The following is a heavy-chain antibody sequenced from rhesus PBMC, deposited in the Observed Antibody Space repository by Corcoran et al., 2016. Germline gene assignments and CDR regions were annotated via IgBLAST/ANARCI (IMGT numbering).Heavy chain of an antibody. CDR3: ARLSGSYSNYWYFDL. CDR1: GGSFSSYW. J-gene: IGHJ2*01. V-gene: IGHV4-80*01. Sequence: QVQLQESGPGLVKPSETLSLTCAVSGGSFSSYWWSWIRPPPGKGLEWIGEITGNSGSTNYNPSLKSRVTISKDASKNQFSLKLSSVTAADTAVYYCARLSGSYSNYWYFDLWGPGTPITISS. CDR2: ITGNSGST. D-gene: IGHD3-16*01.